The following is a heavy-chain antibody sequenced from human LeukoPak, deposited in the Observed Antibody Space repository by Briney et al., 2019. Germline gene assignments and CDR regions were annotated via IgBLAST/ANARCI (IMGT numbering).Heavy chain of an antibody. CDR2: INSDGSTT. V-gene: IGHV3-74*01. Sequence: GGSLRLSCGASGFTFSSYWMHWVRQAPGKGLVWISRINSDGSTTSYADSVKGRFTISRDNAKNTLYLQMNSLRAEDTAVYYCARRNFYGPDYWGQGTLVTVSS. CDR3: ARRNFYGPDY. CDR1: GFTFSSYW. D-gene: IGHD2/OR15-2a*01. J-gene: IGHJ4*02.